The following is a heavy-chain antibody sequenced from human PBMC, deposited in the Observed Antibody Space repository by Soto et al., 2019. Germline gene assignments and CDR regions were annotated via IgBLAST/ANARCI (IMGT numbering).Heavy chain of an antibody. V-gene: IGHV1-46*01. D-gene: IGHD6-19*01. CDR1: GYTFTSYY. CDR2: INPSGGST. CDR3: ASLWVADSGKNGMDV. Sequence: GASVKVSCKASGYTFTSYYMHWVRQAPGQGLEWMGIINPSGGSTSYAQKFQGRVTMTRDTSTSTVYMELSRLRSEDTAVYYCASLWVADSGKNGMDVWGQGTTLTVSS. J-gene: IGHJ6*02.